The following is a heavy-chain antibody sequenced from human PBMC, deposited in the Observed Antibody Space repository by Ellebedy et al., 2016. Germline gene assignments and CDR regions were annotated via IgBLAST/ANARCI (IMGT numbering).Heavy chain of an antibody. Sequence: GGSLRLSCAASGFTFSKYGMHWVRQAPSKGLEWLATIWYDGSNKYYADSLEGRFTLSRDNSKNTLYLQMNSLRPEDTAVYYCAKRGSNSPYNMDVWGQGTTVTVSS. V-gene: IGHV3-30*02. CDR2: IWYDGSNK. CDR3: AKRGSNSPYNMDV. J-gene: IGHJ6*02. CDR1: GFTFSKYG. D-gene: IGHD2-2*01.